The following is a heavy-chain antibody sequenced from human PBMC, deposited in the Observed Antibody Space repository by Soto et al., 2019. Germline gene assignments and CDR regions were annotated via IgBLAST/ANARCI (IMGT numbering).Heavy chain of an antibody. CDR3: ARDGGGYKITLRYFDY. V-gene: IGHV3-30-3*01. D-gene: IGHD5-12*01. CDR1: GFTFSSYA. Sequence: GGSLRLSCAASGFTFSSYAMHWVRQAPGKGLEWVAVISYDGSNKYYADSVKGRFTISRDNSKNTLYLQMNSLRAEDTAVCYCARDGGGYKITLRYFDYWGQGTLVTVSS. CDR2: ISYDGSNK. J-gene: IGHJ4*02.